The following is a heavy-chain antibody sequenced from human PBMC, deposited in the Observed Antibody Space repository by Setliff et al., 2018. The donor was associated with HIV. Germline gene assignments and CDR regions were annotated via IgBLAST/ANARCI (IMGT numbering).Heavy chain of an antibody. CDR2: MNPNSGDT. CDR1: GYTFTNYD. Sequence: GASVKVSCKASGYTFTNYDINWVRQATGQGLEWMGWMNPNSGDTGYAQNFQGRVTMTRNTSISTAYMELSSLRSEDTAVYYCAKWYYTFWSGYRARNNRFDPWGQGTLVTVSS. V-gene: IGHV1-8*02. D-gene: IGHD3-3*01. CDR3: AKWYYTFWSGYRARNNRFDP. J-gene: IGHJ5*02.